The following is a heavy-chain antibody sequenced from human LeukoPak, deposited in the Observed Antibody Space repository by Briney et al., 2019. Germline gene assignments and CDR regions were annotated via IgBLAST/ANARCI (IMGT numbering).Heavy chain of an antibody. CDR3: ARLTGYMIEDYFDY. CDR2: ISSSSSYI. D-gene: IGHD3-22*01. CDR1: GFTFSSYS. Sequence: GGSLRLSCAASGFTFSSYSMNWVRQAPGKGLEWVSSISSSSSYIYYADSVKSRFTISRDNAKNSLYLQMNSLRAEDTAVYYCARLTGYMIEDYFDYWGQGTLVTVSS. J-gene: IGHJ4*02. V-gene: IGHV3-21*01.